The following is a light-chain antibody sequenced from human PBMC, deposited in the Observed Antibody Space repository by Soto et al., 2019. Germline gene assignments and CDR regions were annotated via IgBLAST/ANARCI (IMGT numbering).Light chain of an antibody. CDR1: QNVGSN. J-gene: IGKJ1*01. CDR2: GAS. CDR3: QQRSDWPWT. Sequence: EIVMTQSPATLSVSPGERATLSCRASQNVGSNLAWYQQKPGRAPRLLIYGASTRATGIPARFSGSGSVTEFTLTISSLQSEDFAVYYCQQRSDWPWTFGQGTKVDIK. V-gene: IGKV3D-15*01.